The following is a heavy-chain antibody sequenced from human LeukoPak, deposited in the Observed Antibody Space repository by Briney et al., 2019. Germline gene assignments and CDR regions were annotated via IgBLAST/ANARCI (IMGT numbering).Heavy chain of an antibody. J-gene: IGHJ6*03. Sequence: ASVKVSCKAFGYTFTSNYMHWVRQAPGQGPEWMGVISPSGGSTTYAQKFQGRVTITADEFTTTVYMELSSLRSEDTAVYYCARGIRYYDILTGHVKGHDNSYYYYMDVWGQGTAVTISS. CDR3: ARGIRYYDILTGHVKGHDNSYYYYMDV. CDR1: GYTFTSNY. CDR2: ISPSGGST. D-gene: IGHD3-9*01. V-gene: IGHV1-46*01.